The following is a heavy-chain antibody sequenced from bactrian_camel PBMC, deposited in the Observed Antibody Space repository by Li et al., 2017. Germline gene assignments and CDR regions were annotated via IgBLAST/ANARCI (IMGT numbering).Heavy chain of an antibody. CDR3: ATGSEFPCDVGWVRTYRYNY. CDR2: IESDGST. V-gene: IGHV3S9*01. J-gene: IGHJ4*01. Sequence: HVQLVESGGGLVQPGGSLRLSCVASGDTIGRYCMGWFRQIPDKEREGVAGIESDGSTSYADSVKGRFTISQDNAKNTLYLQMDSQKPEDTAMYYCATGSEFPCDVGWVRTYRYNYWGQGTQVTVS. CDR1: GDTIGRYC. D-gene: IGHD1*01.